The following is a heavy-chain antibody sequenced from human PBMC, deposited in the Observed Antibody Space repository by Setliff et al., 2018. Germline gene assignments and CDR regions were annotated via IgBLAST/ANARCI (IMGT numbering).Heavy chain of an antibody. Sequence: ASVKVSCKTSGYTFISYGLSWMRQAPGQGLEWRGWISGYNGNTEYAQNLQGRVTMTMDTSTSTAYMELRSLTSDDTAVYYCARSRDYYDHYYMDVWGKGTTVTVSS. CDR2: ISGYNGNT. CDR1: GYTFISYG. J-gene: IGHJ6*03. V-gene: IGHV1-18*01. CDR3: ARSRDYYDHYYMDV.